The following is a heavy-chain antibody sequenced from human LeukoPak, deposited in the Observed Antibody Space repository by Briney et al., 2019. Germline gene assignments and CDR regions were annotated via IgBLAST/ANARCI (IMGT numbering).Heavy chain of an antibody. CDR2: IRSNGDTT. CDR1: GFTFSSLA. D-gene: IGHD1-1*01. J-gene: IGHJ4*02. V-gene: IGHV3-23*01. CDR3: ARGQELDDGVFDS. Sequence: GGSLRLSCTASGFTFSSLAMTWVRQAPGKGLEWVSTIRSNGDTTYNADSVKGRFTISRDNSKNTLYLELNSLRVEDTATFYCARGQELDDGVFDSWGQGTMVTVSS.